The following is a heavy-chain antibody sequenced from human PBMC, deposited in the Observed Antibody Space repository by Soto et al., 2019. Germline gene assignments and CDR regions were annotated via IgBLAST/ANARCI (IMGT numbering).Heavy chain of an antibody. CDR3: ARGLWLSGNFDY. Sequence: GGSLRLSCAASGFTFSSYGMHWVRQAPGKGLEWVAVIWYDGSNKYYADSVKGRFTISRDNSKNTLYLQMNSLRAEDTAVYYCARGLWLSGNFDYWGQGTLVTIAS. J-gene: IGHJ4*02. CDR2: IWYDGSNK. D-gene: IGHD5-18*01. V-gene: IGHV3-33*01. CDR1: GFTFSSYG.